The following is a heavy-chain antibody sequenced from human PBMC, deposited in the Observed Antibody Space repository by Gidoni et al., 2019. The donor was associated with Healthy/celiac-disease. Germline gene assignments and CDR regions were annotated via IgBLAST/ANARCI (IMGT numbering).Heavy chain of an antibody. J-gene: IGHJ4*02. V-gene: IGHV3-11*01. CDR3: ASSFSPNYGDYGRFFDY. Sequence: QVQLVESGGGLVKPGGSLRLSCAASGFTFSDYYMSWIRPAPGKGLEWVSYISSSGSTIYYADSVKGRFTISRDNAKNSLYLQMNRLRAEYTAVYYCASSFSPNYGDYGRFFDYWGQGTLVTVSS. D-gene: IGHD4-17*01. CDR2: ISSSGSTI. CDR1: GFTFSDYY.